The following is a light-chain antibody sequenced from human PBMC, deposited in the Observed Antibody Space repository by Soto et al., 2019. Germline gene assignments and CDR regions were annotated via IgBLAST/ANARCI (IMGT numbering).Light chain of an antibody. CDR1: QSVSSSY. V-gene: IGKV3-20*01. CDR2: GAS. J-gene: IGKJ3*01. CDR3: QQYGSSPLFT. Sequence: EIVLTQSPGTLSLSPGERATLSCRASQSVSSSYLAWYQQRPGQAPRLLMYGASNRATGIPDRFSASGSGIDFTLTISRLEPEDFAVYYCQQYGSSPLFTFGPGTKVDIK.